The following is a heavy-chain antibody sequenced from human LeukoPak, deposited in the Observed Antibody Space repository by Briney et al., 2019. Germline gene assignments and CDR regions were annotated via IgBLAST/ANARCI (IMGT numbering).Heavy chain of an antibody. J-gene: IGHJ4*02. CDR2: ISSTSSTI. Sequence: GGSLRLSCAASGFTFSSYSMNWVRQAPGKGLEWVSYISSTSSTIYYADSVKGRFTISRDNAKNSLYLQMNSLRAEDTAVYYCAKITDGELRRFDYWGQGTRVTVSS. D-gene: IGHD1-26*01. V-gene: IGHV3-48*01. CDR1: GFTFSSYS. CDR3: AKITDGELRRFDY.